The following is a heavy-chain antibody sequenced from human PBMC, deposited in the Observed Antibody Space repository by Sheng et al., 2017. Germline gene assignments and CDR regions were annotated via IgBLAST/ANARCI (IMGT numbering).Heavy chain of an antibody. CDR1: GFTFNTLW. CDR3: AKESPNWNVDY. D-gene: IGHD1-1*01. CDR2: LVGMVVP. J-gene: IGHJ4*02. Sequence: EVQLVESGGGLVPAWGDPWRLSCAASGFTFNTLWHELGPPGSREGAGSGSQELVGMVVPYTTQTPREGPVHHLQGKFRNTLYLQMNSLRVEDTAVYYCAKESPNWNVDYWGQGTLVTVSS. V-gene: IGHV3-23*04.